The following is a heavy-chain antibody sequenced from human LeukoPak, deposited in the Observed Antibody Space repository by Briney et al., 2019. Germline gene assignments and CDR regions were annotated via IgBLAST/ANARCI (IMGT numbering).Heavy chain of an antibody. D-gene: IGHD3-10*01. Sequence: GGSLRLSCAASGFTFSSYSMNWVRQAPGKGLEWVSSISSSSSYIYYADSVKGRFTISRDNAKNSLYLQMNSLRAEDTAVYYCASTNEITMVRGVIMIFDYWGQGTLATVSS. CDR2: ISSSSSYI. CDR1: GFTFSSYS. V-gene: IGHV3-21*01. CDR3: ASTNEITMVRGVIMIFDY. J-gene: IGHJ4*02.